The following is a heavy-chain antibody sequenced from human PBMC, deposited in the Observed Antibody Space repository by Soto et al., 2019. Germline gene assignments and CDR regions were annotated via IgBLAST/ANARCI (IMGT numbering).Heavy chain of an antibody. CDR2: IYSGGST. V-gene: IGHV3-66*01. CDR3: ARAPRQLERRYYFDY. CDR1: GFTVSSNY. J-gene: IGHJ4*02. Sequence: PGGSLRLSCAASGFTVSSNYMSWVRQAPGKGLEWVSVIYSGGSTYYADSVKGRFTISRDNSKNTLYLQMNSLRAEDTAVYYCARAPRQLERRYYFDYWGQGTLVTVSS. D-gene: IGHD1-1*01.